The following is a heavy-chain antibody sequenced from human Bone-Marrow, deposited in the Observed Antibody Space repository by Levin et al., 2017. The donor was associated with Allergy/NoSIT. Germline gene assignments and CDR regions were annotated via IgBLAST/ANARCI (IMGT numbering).Heavy chain of an antibody. V-gene: IGHV3-33*01. CDR2: IWYDGSNK. J-gene: IGHJ4*02. CDR3: ARGTLPYCGGDCHYFDY. Sequence: SCAASGFTFSSYGMHWVRQAPGKGLEWVAVIWYDGSNKYYADSVKGRFTISRDNSKNTLYLQMNSLRAEDTAVYYCARGTLPYCGGDCHYFDYWGQGTLVTVSS. D-gene: IGHD2-21*02. CDR1: GFTFSSYG.